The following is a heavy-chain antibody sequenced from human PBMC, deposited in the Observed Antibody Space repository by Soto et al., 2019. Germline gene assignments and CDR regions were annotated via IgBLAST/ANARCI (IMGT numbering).Heavy chain of an antibody. CDR2: IYYSGSI. D-gene: IGHD3-3*01. CDR1: GGSISSYY. J-gene: IGHJ4*02. V-gene: IGHV4-59*01. CDR3: ARDFNDFWSGHFDY. Sequence: SETLSLTCTVSGGSISSYYWSWIRQPPGKGLECIGYIYYSGSINYNPSLKSRVTISVDTSKNQFSLKLSSVTAADTAVYYCARDFNDFWSGHFDYWGQGALVTVS.